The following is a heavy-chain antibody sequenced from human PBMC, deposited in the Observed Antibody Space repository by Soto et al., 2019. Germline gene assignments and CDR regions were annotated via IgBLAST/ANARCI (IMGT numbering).Heavy chain of an antibody. CDR1: GGSISSYY. V-gene: IGHV4-59*08. J-gene: IGHJ4*02. CDR3: ARRWGAAFDY. Sequence: QVQLQESGPGLVKPSETLSLSCTVSGGSISSYYWGWIRQPPGKGLEWIGYIYYSGSTNYNPSLKSRVTISVDTSNNQFSLKLSSVPAADTAVYYCARRWGAAFDYWGQGTLVTVSS. D-gene: IGHD1-26*01. CDR2: IYYSGST.